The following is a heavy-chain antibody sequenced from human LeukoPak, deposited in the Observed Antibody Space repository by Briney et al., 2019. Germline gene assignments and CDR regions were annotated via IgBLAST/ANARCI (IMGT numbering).Heavy chain of an antibody. CDR1: GFTFSSYW. CDR3: ATSSSWYHYFDY. Sequence: EGSLRLSCAASGFTFSSYWMHWVRQAPGKGLVWVSRINSDGSSTSYADSVKGRFTISRDNAKNTLYLQMNSLRAEDTAVYYCATSSSWYHYFDYWGQGTLVTVSS. D-gene: IGHD6-13*01. CDR2: INSDGSST. J-gene: IGHJ4*02. V-gene: IGHV3-74*01.